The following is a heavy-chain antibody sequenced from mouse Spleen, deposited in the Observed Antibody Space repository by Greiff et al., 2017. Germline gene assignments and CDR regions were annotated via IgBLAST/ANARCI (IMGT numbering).Heavy chain of an antibody. D-gene: IGHD2-1*01. Sequence: VQLQQSGAELVKPGASVKLSCKASGYTFTSYWMQWVKQRPGQGLEWIGEIDPSDSYTNYNQKFKGKATLTVDTSSSTAYMQLSSLTSEDSAVYDCARGDGNLAGFAYWGQGTLVTVSA. CDR2: IDPSDSYT. CDR1: GYTFTSYW. J-gene: IGHJ3*01. V-gene: IGHV1-50*01. CDR3: ARGDGNLAGFAY.